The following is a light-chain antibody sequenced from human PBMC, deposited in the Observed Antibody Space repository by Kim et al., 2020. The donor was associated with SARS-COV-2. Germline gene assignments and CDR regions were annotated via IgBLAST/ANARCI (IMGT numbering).Light chain of an antibody. Sequence: SYELTQPPSVSVSPGQTASITCSGDKLGDKYACWYQQKPGQSPVLVIYQDSKRPSGIPERFSGSNSGNTATLTISGTQAMDEADYYCQAWDSSTVLFGGGTQLTFL. CDR2: QDS. CDR1: KLGDKY. CDR3: QAWDSSTVL. V-gene: IGLV3-1*01. J-gene: IGLJ2*01.